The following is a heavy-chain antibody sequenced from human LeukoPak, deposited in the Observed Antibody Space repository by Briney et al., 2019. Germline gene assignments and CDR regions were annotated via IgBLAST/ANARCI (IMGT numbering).Heavy chain of an antibody. J-gene: IGHJ4*02. V-gene: IGHV5-51*01. D-gene: IGHD2-15*01. CDR3: ARLPCTGGSCSKTFDY. CDR1: GYSFTSYW. CDR2: IYPGDSDT. Sequence: GESLKISCKGSGYSFTSYWIGWVRQMPGKGLEWMGIIYPGDSDTRYSPSFQGQVTISADKSISTAYLQWGNLKATDTALYYCARLPCTGGSCSKTFDYRGQGTLVTVYS.